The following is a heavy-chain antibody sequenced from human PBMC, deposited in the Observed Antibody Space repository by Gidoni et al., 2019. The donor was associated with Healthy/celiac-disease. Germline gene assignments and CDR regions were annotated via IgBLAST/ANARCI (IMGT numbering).Heavy chain of an antibody. Sequence: QVTLRESGPALVKPPQTLPLTCTLPRFSLRPRGLHVSWLRQPPVKALEWIALIDWDDDKYYSTSLKTRLTISKDTSKNQVVLTMTNMDPVDTATYYCARSLVVPAAIDPTSRGFDYWGQGTLVTVSS. CDR1: RFSLRPRGLH. CDR2: IDWDDDK. J-gene: IGHJ4*02. V-gene: IGHV2-70*01. CDR3: ARSLVVPAAIDPTSRGFDY. D-gene: IGHD2-2*02.